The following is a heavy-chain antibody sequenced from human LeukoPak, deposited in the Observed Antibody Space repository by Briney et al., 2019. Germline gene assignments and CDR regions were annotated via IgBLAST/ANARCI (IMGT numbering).Heavy chain of an antibody. D-gene: IGHD3-10*01. J-gene: IGHJ4*02. Sequence: GGSLRLSCAASGFTFSSYAMSWVRQAPGEGLEWVSAISGSGGSTYYAESVKGRFTISRDNSKNTLYLQMNSLRAEDTAVYCCAKEAISGSIYYFDYWGQGTLVTVSS. CDR3: AKEAISGSIYYFDY. CDR2: ISGSGGST. CDR1: GFTFSSYA. V-gene: IGHV3-23*01.